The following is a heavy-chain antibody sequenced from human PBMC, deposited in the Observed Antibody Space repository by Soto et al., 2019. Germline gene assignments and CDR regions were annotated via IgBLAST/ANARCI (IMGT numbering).Heavy chain of an antibody. CDR1: GFTFSSYA. CDR2: ISYDGSNK. CDR3: ARGLGYDSSGYYSGYFDY. J-gene: IGHJ4*02. Sequence: PGGSLRLSCAASGFTFSSYAMHWVRQAPGKGLEWVAVISYDGSNKYYADSVKGRFTISRDNSKNTLYLQMNSPRAEDTAVYYCARGLGYDSSGYYSGYFDYWGQGTLVTVSS. D-gene: IGHD3-22*01. V-gene: IGHV3-30-3*01.